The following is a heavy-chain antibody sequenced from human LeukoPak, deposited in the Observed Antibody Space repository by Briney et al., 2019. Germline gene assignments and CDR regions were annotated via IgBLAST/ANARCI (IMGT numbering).Heavy chain of an antibody. J-gene: IGHJ6*02. CDR1: GFTFSSYW. CDR2: IKQDGSEE. Sequence: HSGGSLRLSCAASGFTFSSYWMSWGRQAPGRGLEWVANIKQDGSEEVYVGSVKGRFTISRDNAKNSLFLQMNTLRAEDTAVYYCARDPYSSTWSYGMDVWGHGTTVTVSS. V-gene: IGHV3-7*05. D-gene: IGHD6-6*01. CDR3: ARDPYSSTWSYGMDV.